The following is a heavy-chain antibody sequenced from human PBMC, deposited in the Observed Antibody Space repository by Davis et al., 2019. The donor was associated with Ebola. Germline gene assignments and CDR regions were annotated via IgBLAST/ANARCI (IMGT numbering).Heavy chain of an antibody. CDR3: TRDYGDYVNDD. CDR2: IRTDGSST. CDR1: GFTFSTYW. Sequence: ESLKISCAASGFTFSTYWMNWVRQVPGKGLVWVSRIRTDGSSTSYADSVKGRFTISRDNAKNTLYLQMNSLRVEDTAVYYCTRDYGDYVNDDWGQGTLVTVSS. D-gene: IGHD4-17*01. J-gene: IGHJ4*02. V-gene: IGHV3-74*01.